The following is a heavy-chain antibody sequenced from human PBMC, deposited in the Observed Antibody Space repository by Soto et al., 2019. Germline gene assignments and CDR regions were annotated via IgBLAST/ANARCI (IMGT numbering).Heavy chain of an antibody. CDR2: ISGSGGTT. Sequence: GVSLIVSCAASGFTFSSYALSWVRQAPGKGLEWVSTISGSGGTTYYADSVKGRFTISRDNSKNTLYLQMNSLSAEDTAVYYCAMDARDDLFALEILSQGSTVTISS. CDR3: AMDARDDLFALEI. J-gene: IGHJ3*02. CDR1: GFTFSSYA. V-gene: IGHV3-23*01. D-gene: IGHD3-16*01.